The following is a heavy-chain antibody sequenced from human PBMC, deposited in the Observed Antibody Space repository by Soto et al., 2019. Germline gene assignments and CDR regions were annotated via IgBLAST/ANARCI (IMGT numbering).Heavy chain of an antibody. CDR2: INHSGST. V-gene: IGHV4-34*01. J-gene: IGHJ4*02. Sequence: SETLSLTCAVYGGSFSGYYWSWIRQPPGKGLEWIGEINHSGSTNYNPSLKSRVTISVDTSKNQFSLKLSSVTAADTAVYYCAETGFPPKGGLFDYWGQGTLVTVSS. D-gene: IGHD3-9*01. CDR1: GGSFSGYY. CDR3: AETGFPPKGGLFDY.